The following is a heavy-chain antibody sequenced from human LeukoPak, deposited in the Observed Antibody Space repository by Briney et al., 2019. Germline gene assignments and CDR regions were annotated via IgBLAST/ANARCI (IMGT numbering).Heavy chain of an antibody. CDR1: GFTFSNYW. Sequence: GGSLRLSCAASGFTFSNYWMHWVRQAPGKGPVWVSRINTDGNITTYADSVKGRFTISRDSAKNALCLQMNSLRAEDTAVYYCTRELSGSSSRHFDYWGQGTLVTVSS. J-gene: IGHJ4*02. CDR3: TRELSGSSSRHFDY. V-gene: IGHV3-74*01. CDR2: INTDGNIT. D-gene: IGHD6-13*01.